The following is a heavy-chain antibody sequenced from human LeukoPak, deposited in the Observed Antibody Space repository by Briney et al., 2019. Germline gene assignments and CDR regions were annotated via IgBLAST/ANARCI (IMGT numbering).Heavy chain of an antibody. Sequence: GGSLRLSCAASRFTFDDYGMSWVRQAPGKGLEWVSGINWNGGSTGYADSVKGRFTISRDNAKNSLYLQMNSLRAEDTALYYCARDHQSYSSGCFDYWGQGTLVTASA. V-gene: IGHV3-20*04. CDR2: INWNGGST. D-gene: IGHD6-19*01. CDR3: ARDHQSYSSGCFDY. CDR1: RFTFDDYG. J-gene: IGHJ4*02.